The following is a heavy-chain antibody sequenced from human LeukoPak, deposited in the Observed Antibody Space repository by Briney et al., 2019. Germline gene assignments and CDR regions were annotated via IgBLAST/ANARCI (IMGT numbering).Heavy chain of an antibody. D-gene: IGHD2-2*01. CDR3: AVRYCSTSSCYPYFDY. CDR2: IYYSGST. CDR1: AGSISSVDYY. Sequence: SETLSLTCTVSAGSISSVDYYWSWIRQPPGKGLEWIGYIYYSGSTYYNPSLKGRLTISVDTSKNHFSLKLSSVTAADTAVYYCAVRYCSTSSCYPYFDYWGQGTLVTVSS. J-gene: IGHJ4*02. V-gene: IGHV4-30-4*08.